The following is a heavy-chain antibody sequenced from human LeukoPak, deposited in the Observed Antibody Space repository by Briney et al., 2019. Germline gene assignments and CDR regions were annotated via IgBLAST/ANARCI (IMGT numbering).Heavy chain of an antibody. CDR2: ISYDGSNK. CDR1: GFTFSSYG. J-gene: IGHJ6*04. CDR3: AKVADYGDYGGNYGMDV. V-gene: IGHV3-30*18. D-gene: IGHD4-17*01. Sequence: PGGSLRLSCAASGFTFSSYGMHWVRQAPGKGLEWVSLISYDGSNKYYADSVKGRFTISRDNSKNTLYLQMNSLRDEDTAVYYCAKVADYGDYGGNYGMDVWGKGTTVTVSS.